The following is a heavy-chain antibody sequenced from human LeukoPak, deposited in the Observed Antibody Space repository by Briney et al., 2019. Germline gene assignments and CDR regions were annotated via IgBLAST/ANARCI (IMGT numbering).Heavy chain of an antibody. V-gene: IGHV3-21*01. Sequence: GGSLRLSCAASGFTFSSYSMNWVCQAPGKGLEWVSSISSSSSYIYYADSVKGRFTISRDNAKNSLYLQMNSLRAEDTAVYYCARGFDTMVRGVIDFDYWGQGTLVTVSS. J-gene: IGHJ4*02. CDR2: ISSSSSYI. CDR3: ARGFDTMVRGVIDFDY. D-gene: IGHD3-10*01. CDR1: GFTFSSYS.